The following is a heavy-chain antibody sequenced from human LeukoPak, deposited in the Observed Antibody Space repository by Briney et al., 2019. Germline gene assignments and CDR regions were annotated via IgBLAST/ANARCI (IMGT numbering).Heavy chain of an antibody. CDR2: ISSSGSII. CDR1: GFTFSSYE. J-gene: IGHJ6*04. CDR3: AELGITMIGGV. V-gene: IGHV3-48*03. D-gene: IGHD3-10*02. Sequence: GGSLRLSCAASGFTFSSYEMNWVRQAPGKGLEWVSYISSSGSIIYYADSVKGRFTISRDNAKNSLYLQMNSLRAEDTAVYYCAELGITMIGGVWGKGTTVTISS.